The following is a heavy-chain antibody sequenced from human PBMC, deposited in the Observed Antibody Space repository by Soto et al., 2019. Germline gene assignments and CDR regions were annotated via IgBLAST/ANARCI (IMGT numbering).Heavy chain of an antibody. CDR2: ISSSSSII. Sequence: EVQLVESGGGLVQPGGSLRLSCAASGFTFSSYTMNWVRQAPGKGLEWVSYISSSSSIIYYADSVKGRFTISRDNAKNSLYLQMKSLRAEDTAVYYCATVGDLGGSGWKYYFDYWGQGTLVTVSS. CDR3: ATVGDLGGSGWKYYFDY. CDR1: GFTFSSYT. D-gene: IGHD6-19*01. J-gene: IGHJ4*02. V-gene: IGHV3-48*01.